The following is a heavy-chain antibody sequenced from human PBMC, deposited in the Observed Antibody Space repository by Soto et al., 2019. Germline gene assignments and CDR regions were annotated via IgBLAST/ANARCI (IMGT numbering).Heavy chain of an antibody. J-gene: IGHJ6*02. CDR3: ARTRGVSYSYGMDV. V-gene: IGHV4-59*01. Sequence: PSETLSLTCAISGGSISGYYWSWIRQPPGKGLEWIGYIFYTGSTTYNPSLKSRVTISGDTSKNQFSLNLSAVTAADTAVYYCARTRGVSYSYGMDVWGQGTTVTVSS. CDR2: IFYTGST. CDR1: GGSISGYY.